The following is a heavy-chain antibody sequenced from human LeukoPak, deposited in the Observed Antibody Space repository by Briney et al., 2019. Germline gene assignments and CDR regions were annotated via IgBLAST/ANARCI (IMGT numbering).Heavy chain of an antibody. CDR2: IYSTGST. J-gene: IGHJ4*02. Sequence: PSETLSLTCTVSGDSITSHDYWSWIRQPAGQGLEWIGRIYSTGSTNYNPSPKSRVTMFVDTSKNAFSLKLSSVTAADTGVYYCARTAIHVHSGSYFDSWGQGTLVAVPS. CDR3: ARTAIHVHSGSYFDS. CDR1: GDSITSHDY. D-gene: IGHD1-26*01. V-gene: IGHV4-4*07.